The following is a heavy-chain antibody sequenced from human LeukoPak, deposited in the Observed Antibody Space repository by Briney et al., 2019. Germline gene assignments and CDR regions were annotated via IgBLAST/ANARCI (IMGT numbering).Heavy chain of an antibody. CDR3: ARGLGSSWIRSDFDY. V-gene: IGHV3-20*04. CDR2: INWNGGST. D-gene: IGHD6-13*01. CDR1: GFTFDDYG. J-gene: IGHJ4*02. Sequence: GGSLRLSCAASGFTFDDYGMSWVRQAPGKGLEWVSGINWNGGSTGYADSVKGRFTISRDNAKNSLYLQMNSLRAEDTALYYCARGLGSSWIRSDFDYWGQGTLVTVSS.